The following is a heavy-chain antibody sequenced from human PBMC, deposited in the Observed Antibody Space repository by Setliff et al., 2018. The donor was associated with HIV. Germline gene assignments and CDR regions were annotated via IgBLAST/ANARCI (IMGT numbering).Heavy chain of an antibody. CDR1: GYGFTNFG. CDR3: TRGSGPRVVVAAPLDY. CDR2: VSPYHGTT. V-gene: IGHV1-18*01. D-gene: IGHD2-15*01. Sequence: ASVKVSCKASGYGFTNFGISWVRLAPGQGLEWMGWVSPYHGTTDYAQKFQGRVTMTADTSTRTAYLELPTLRSDDTAVYYCTRGSGPRVVVAAPLDYWGQGTLVTVSS. J-gene: IGHJ4*02.